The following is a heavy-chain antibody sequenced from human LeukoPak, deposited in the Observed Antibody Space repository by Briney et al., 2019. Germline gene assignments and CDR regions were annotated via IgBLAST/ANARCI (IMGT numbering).Heavy chain of an antibody. CDR3: AKLSYRYCSSTSCYNDY. V-gene: IGHV3-23*01. CDR2: ISGGGAST. CDR1: GFTFSSYG. D-gene: IGHD2-2*02. Sequence: PGGSLRLSCAASGFTFSSYGMSWVRQAPGKGLEWVSAISGGGASTYYADSVKGRFTISRDNSKNTLYLQMNSLRAEDTALYYCAKLSYRYCSSTSCYNDYWGQGTLVTVSS. J-gene: IGHJ4*02.